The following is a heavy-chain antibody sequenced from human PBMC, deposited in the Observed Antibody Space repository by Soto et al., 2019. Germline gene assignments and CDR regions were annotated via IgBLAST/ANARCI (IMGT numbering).Heavy chain of an antibody. Sequence: GGSLRLSCAASGFTFSSYAMHWVRQAPGKGLEWVAVISPDGSITYYSDSVKGRFTMSRDNSKNTLYLQMSGLRIEDTAVYYCAKDRLAGNFDYWGQGTQVTVSS. CDR1: GFTFSSYA. J-gene: IGHJ4*02. V-gene: IGHV3-30*07. CDR2: ISPDGSIT. CDR3: AKDRLAGNFDY.